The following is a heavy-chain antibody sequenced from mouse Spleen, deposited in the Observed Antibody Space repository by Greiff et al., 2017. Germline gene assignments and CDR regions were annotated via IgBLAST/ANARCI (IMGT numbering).Heavy chain of an antibody. D-gene: IGHD1-1*01. V-gene: IGHV1-82*01. CDR2: IYPGDGDT. CDR1: GYAFSSSW. Sequence: VHLVESGPELVKPGASVKISCKASGYAFSSSWMNWVKQRPGKGLEWIGRIYPGDGDTNYNGKFKGKATLTADKSSSTAYMQLSSLTSEDSAVYFCARGGIYYGSSFDYWGQGTTLTVSS. CDR3: ARGGIYYGSSFDY. J-gene: IGHJ2*01.